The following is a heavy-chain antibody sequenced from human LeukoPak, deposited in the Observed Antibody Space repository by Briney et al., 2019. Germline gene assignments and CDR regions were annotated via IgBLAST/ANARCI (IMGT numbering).Heavy chain of an antibody. CDR2: IIPIFGTA. CDR1: GGTFSSYA. D-gene: IGHD2-8*01. CDR3: ARDPGCTNGVCYTDLGSSGFDY. Sequence: GASVKVSCKASGGTFSSYAISWVRQAPGQGLEWMGGIIPIFGTANYAQKFQGRVTITADESTSTAYKELSSLRSEDTAVYYCARDPGCTNGVCYTDLGSSGFDYWGQGTLLTVSS. V-gene: IGHV1-69*13. J-gene: IGHJ4*02.